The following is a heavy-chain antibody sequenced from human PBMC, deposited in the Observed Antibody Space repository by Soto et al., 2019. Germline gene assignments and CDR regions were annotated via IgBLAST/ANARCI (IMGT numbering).Heavy chain of an antibody. J-gene: IGHJ6*02. CDR1: GFTFSSYG. V-gene: IGHV3-33*01. Sequence: QVQLVESGGGVVQPGRSLRLSCAASGFTFSSYGMHWVRQAPGKGLEWVAVIWYDRSNKYYADSVKGLFTISRDNSKKTMYLQMNSLGAKETALYYCAREKPPTVTTVHPIYGMDVWGQGNTVTPSS. CDR2: IWYDRSNK. CDR3: AREKPPTVTTVHPIYGMDV. D-gene: IGHD4-17*01.